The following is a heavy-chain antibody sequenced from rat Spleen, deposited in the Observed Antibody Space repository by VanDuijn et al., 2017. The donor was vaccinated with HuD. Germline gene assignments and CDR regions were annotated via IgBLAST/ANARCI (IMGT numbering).Heavy chain of an antibody. CDR3: ASPRARYHYDGTYCSPFDY. V-gene: IGHV2S63*01. CDR2: MWSGGST. J-gene: IGHJ2*01. Sequence: EVQLKESGPGLVQPSQTLSLTCTVSGFSLTDYSVHWVRQPPGKGLEWLGVMWSGGSTAYNSAIKSRLSINRDTAKSQVFLKMNSLQSEDTAMYFCASPRARYHYDGTYCSPFDYWGQGVMVTVSS. CDR1: GFSLTDYS. D-gene: IGHD1-12*02.